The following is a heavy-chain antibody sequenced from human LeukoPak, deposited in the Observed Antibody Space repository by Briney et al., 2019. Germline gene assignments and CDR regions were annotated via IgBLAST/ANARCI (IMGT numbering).Heavy chain of an antibody. V-gene: IGHV3-43D*03. CDR2: ISWDGGST. CDR3: ASQRSGWYEGSSGSYYFDY. CDR1: GFTFDDYA. J-gene: IGHJ4*02. D-gene: IGHD6-19*01. Sequence: GGSLRLSCAASGFTFDDYAMSWVRQPPGKGLEWVSLISWDGGSTYYADSVKGRFTISRDNSKNSLYLQMNSLRAEDTAVFYCASQRSGWYEGSSGSYYFDYWGQGTLVTVSS.